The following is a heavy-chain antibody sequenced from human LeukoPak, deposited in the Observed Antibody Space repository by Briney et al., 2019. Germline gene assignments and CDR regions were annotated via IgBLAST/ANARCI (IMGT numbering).Heavy chain of an antibody. V-gene: IGHV1-69*13. D-gene: IGHD2-2*02. CDR1: GGTFSSYA. CDR3: ARGEDRSSTSCYTPPSRNWFDP. CDR2: IIPIFGTA. Sequence: SVKVSCKASGGTFSSYAISWLRQAPGQRLEWMGGIIPIFGTANYAQKFQGRVTVTADESTSTAYMELSSLRSEDTAVYYCARGEDRSSTSCYTPPSRNWFDPWGQGTLVTVSS. J-gene: IGHJ5*02.